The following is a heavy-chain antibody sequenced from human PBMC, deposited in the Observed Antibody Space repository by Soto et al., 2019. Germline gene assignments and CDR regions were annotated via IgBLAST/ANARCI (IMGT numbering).Heavy chain of an antibody. Sequence: AAVKVSCKASGGTFSSYGISWVRQAPGQGLDWMGGIIPLFDTANYAQKFQGRVTITADESTSTAYMELSGLRSDDTAVYYCARGTAMVTTSQDSFYYGMDVWGQGTPVTVSS. D-gene: IGHD5-18*01. CDR3: ARGTAMVTTSQDSFYYGMDV. V-gene: IGHV1-69*13. CDR1: GGTFSSYG. J-gene: IGHJ6*02. CDR2: IIPLFDTA.